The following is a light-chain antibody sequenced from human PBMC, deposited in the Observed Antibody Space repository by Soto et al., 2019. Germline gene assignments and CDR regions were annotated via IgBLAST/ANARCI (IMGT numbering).Light chain of an antibody. CDR3: QQYNSYGYT. CDR1: QSVLYSSNNKNY. CDR2: WAS. Sequence: DIVMTQSPDSLAVSLGERATINCKSSQSVLYSSNNKNYLAWYQQKPGQPPKLLIYWASTRESGVPDRFSGSGSGTDFTLTISSLQPDDFATYYCQQYNSYGYTFGQGTKLEIK. V-gene: IGKV4-1*01. J-gene: IGKJ2*01.